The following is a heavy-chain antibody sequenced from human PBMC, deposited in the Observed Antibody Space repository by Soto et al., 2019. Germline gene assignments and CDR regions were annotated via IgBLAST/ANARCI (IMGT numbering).Heavy chain of an antibody. Sequence: QVQLQESGPGLVKPSQTLSLTCTVSGGSISNVNYCWSWIRQSPDKGLEWIGNIYDGGSTYNNPSLRSRLTILVDTSKNQFSLKRSSVSAADTAVYYCTRGPSGDKVDYWGQGILVTVSS. CDR2: IYDGGST. V-gene: IGHV4-30-4*01. CDR3: TRGPSGDKVDY. J-gene: IGHJ4*02. D-gene: IGHD7-27*01. CDR1: GGSISNVNYC.